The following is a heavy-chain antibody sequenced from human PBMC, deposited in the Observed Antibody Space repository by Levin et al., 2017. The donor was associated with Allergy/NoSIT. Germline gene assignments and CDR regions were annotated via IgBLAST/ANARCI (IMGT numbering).Heavy chain of an antibody. J-gene: IGHJ4*02. CDR1: GYTFTTYA. V-gene: IGHV7-4-1*02. CDR2: INTNSGNP. Sequence: ASVKVSCKASGYTFTTYAMNWVRQAPGQGLEWMGWINTNSGNPTYAQGFTGRFVFSLDTPASTAYLQISSLKAEDTAVYYCAIKYPHEYWGQGTLVTVSS. D-gene: IGHD2/OR15-2a*01. CDR3: AIKYPHEY.